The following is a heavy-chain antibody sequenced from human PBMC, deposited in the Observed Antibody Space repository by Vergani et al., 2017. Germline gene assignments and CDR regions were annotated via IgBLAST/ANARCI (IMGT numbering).Heavy chain of an antibody. CDR2: ISSSSSYT. CDR1: GFTFSDYY. Sequence: VQLVESGGVVVQPGGSLRLSCAASGFTFSDYYMSWIRQAPGKGLEWVSYISSSSSYTNYADSVKGRFTISRDNAKNSLYLQMNSLRAEDTAVYYCARTYCSSTSCYTLRGYFDYWGQGTLVTVSS. V-gene: IGHV3-11*06. J-gene: IGHJ4*02. D-gene: IGHD2-2*02. CDR3: ARTYCSSTSCYTLRGYFDY.